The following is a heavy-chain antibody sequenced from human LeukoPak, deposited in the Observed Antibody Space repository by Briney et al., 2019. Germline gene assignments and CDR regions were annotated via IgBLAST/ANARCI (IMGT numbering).Heavy chain of an antibody. CDR3: AKGASDVRYYYYYMDV. Sequence: GGSLRLSCAASGFTVSSNYMSWVRQAPGKGLEWVSAISGSGGSTYYADSVKGRFTISRDNSKNTRYLQMNSLRAEDTAVYYCAKGASDVRYYYYYMDVWGKGTTVTVSS. J-gene: IGHJ6*03. CDR2: ISGSGGST. V-gene: IGHV3-23*01. D-gene: IGHD3-3*01. CDR1: GFTVSSNY.